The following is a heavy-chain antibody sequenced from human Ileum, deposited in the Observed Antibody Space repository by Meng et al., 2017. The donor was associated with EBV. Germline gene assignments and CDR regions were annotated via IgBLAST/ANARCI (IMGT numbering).Heavy chain of an antibody. V-gene: IGHV1-18*01. CDR1: GYTFTRYA. CDR3: ARDLWPHIVVVTAPSEF. J-gene: IGHJ4*02. CDR2: ISTYNDNP. Sequence: QVQLVQSGSALKKPRASVRVPCKASGYTFTRYALNWVRQAPGQGLEWMGWISTYNDNPKYAQKVQGRVTMTADTSTSTAYMELRSLTSDDTAVYYCARDLWPHIVVVTAPSEFWGQGTLVTVSS. D-gene: IGHD2-21*02.